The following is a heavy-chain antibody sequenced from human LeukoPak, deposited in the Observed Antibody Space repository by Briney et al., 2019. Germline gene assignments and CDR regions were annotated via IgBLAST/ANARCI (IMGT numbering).Heavy chain of an antibody. J-gene: IGHJ4*02. CDR1: GGSFSGYY. V-gene: IGHV4-34*01. CDR3: ARGPPIVVVAATHSEDFDY. D-gene: IGHD2-15*01. Sequence: PSETLSLTCVVYGGSFSGYYWSWIRQPPGKGLEWIGEINHSGSTNYNPSLKSRVTISVDTSKNQFSLKLSSVTAADTAVYYCARGPPIVVVAATHSEDFDYWGQGTLVTVSS. CDR2: INHSGST.